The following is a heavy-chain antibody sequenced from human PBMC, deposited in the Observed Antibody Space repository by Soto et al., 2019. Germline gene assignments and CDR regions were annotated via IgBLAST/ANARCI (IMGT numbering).Heavy chain of an antibody. CDR1: GGTFSSYA. CDR3: ARVGYSYGYGFDY. Sequence: SVKVSCKASGGTFSSYAISWVRQAPGQGLEWMGGIIPIFGTANYAQKFQGRVTITADESTSTAYMELSSLRSEDTAVYYCARVGYSYGYGFDYWGQGTLVTAPQ. CDR2: IIPIFGTA. D-gene: IGHD5-18*01. J-gene: IGHJ4*02. V-gene: IGHV1-69*13.